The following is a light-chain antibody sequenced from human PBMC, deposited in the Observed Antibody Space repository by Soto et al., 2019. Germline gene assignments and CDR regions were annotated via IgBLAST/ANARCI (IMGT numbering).Light chain of an antibody. Sequence: QSALTQPASVSGSPGQSITISCTGTSSDVGGYNYVSWYQQRPGKAPKLLIYEASNRPSEVSNRFSGSKSGNTASLTISGLQAEDEADYYCSSYTISNTLIFGGGTKLTVL. CDR3: SSYTISNTLI. CDR2: EAS. V-gene: IGLV2-14*01. J-gene: IGLJ2*01. CDR1: SSDVGGYNY.